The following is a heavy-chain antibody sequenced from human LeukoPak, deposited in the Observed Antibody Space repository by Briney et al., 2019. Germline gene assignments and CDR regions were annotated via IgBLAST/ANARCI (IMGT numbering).Heavy chain of an antibody. D-gene: IGHD6-19*01. J-gene: IGHJ4*02. CDR1: GDRVASNSAT. Sequence: SQTHSLTCVISGDRVASNSATWNWIRQSPSRGIEWLGRTYYRSKWFDDFAVSVKTRITIKPDTARNRFSLQLDSVTPEDTAVYYCARGSSGSFDYWGQGTLVTVSS. V-gene: IGHV6-1*01. CDR2: TYYRSKWFD. CDR3: ARGSSGSFDY.